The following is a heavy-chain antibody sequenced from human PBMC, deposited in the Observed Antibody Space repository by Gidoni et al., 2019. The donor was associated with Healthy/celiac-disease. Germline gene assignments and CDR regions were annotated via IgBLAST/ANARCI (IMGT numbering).Heavy chain of an antibody. CDR2: IWYDGSNK. J-gene: IGHJ6*03. Sequence: QVQLVASGGGVVQPGRSLRLPCAASGFTFSSYGMHWVRQAPGKGLEWVAVIWYDGSNKYYADSVKGRFTISRDNSKNTLYLQMNSLRAEDTAVYYCARAAILDGTHYYYMDVWGKGTTVTVSS. CDR3: ARAAILDGTHYYYMDV. V-gene: IGHV3-33*01. CDR1: GFTFSSYG.